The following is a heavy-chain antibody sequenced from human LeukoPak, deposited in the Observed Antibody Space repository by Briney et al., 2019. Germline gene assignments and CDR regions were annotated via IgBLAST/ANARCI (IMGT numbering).Heavy chain of an antibody. CDR1: GYTFTSYY. Sequence: ASVKVSCKASGYTFTSYYMHWVRQAPGQGLEWMGIINPSGGSTSYAQKFQGRVTMTRDTSTSTVYMELSSLRSEDTAVYYCARDTAVVPAASGFDPWGQGTLVTVSS. CDR2: INPSGGST. D-gene: IGHD2-2*01. J-gene: IGHJ5*02. CDR3: ARDTAVVPAASGFDP. V-gene: IGHV1-46*01.